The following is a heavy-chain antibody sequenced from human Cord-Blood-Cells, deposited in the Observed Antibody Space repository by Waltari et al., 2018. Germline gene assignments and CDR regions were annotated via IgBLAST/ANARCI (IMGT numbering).Heavy chain of an antibody. CDR1: GYTLTELS. J-gene: IGHJ3*02. CDR2: FDPEDGET. CDR3: ATDCSGGSCYDAFDI. V-gene: IGHV1-24*01. D-gene: IGHD2-15*01. Sequence: QVQLVQSGAEVKKPGASVKVSCKVSGYTLTELSMHWVRQAPGKGLEWMGGFDPEDGETIYAQKVQGRVTMTEDTSTDAAYMELSSLRSEDTAVYYCATDCSGGSCYDAFDIWGQGTMVTVAS.